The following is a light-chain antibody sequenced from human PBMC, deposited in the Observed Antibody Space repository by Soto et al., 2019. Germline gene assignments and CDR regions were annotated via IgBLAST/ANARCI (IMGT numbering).Light chain of an antibody. J-gene: IGLJ1*01. CDR1: SSDVGSYNY. Sequence: QSALTQPASVSGSPGQSITISCTGTSSDVGSYNYVSWYQQHPGKAPKLMIYEVSDRPTGISSRFSGSKSGNTDSLTISGLQTEDEADYYCSSYTSSSTLFGTGTKVTVL. CDR3: SSYTSSSTL. CDR2: EVS. V-gene: IGLV2-14*01.